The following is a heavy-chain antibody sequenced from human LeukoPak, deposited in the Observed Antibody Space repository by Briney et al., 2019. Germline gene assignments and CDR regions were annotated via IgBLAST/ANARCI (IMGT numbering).Heavy chain of an antibody. J-gene: IGHJ4*02. D-gene: IGHD1-26*01. Sequence: GGSQRLSCAASGFTFSTNAMSWVRQAPGKGLEWISGISGSGASTYYADSVTGRFTISRDNSRNTLYLQMNSLRGDDTAVYYCAKDVGKWESLHFFDYWGQGTLVTVSS. CDR1: GFTFSTNA. CDR3: AKDVGKWESLHFFDY. V-gene: IGHV3-23*01. CDR2: ISGSGAST.